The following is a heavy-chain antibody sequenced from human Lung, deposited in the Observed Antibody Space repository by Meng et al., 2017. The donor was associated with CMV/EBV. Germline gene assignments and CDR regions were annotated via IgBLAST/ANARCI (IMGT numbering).Heavy chain of an antibody. Sequence: SVXVSXXASGGTFSSYAISWVRQAPGQGLEWMGWINPHSGGTKYAQKFQGRVTMTRDTSISTAYMELSSLRSDDTAVYYCATIGGLYYDFWNYWGQGTLVXVSS. D-gene: IGHD3-3*01. CDR1: GGTFSSYA. V-gene: IGHV1-2*02. J-gene: IGHJ4*02. CDR2: INPHSGGT. CDR3: ATIGGLYYDFWNY.